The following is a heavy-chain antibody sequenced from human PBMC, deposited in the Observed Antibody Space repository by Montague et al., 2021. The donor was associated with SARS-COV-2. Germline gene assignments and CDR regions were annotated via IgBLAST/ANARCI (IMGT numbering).Heavy chain of an antibody. D-gene: IGHD3-22*01. V-gene: IGHV4-4*07. CDR3: ARGALVYDSSGYYFDAFDI. CDR1: GGSISSYY. CDR2: IYTSGST. Sequence: SETLSLTCTVSGGSISSYYWNWIRQSAGKGLEWIGRIYTSGSTNYDPSLKSRVTMSVDTSKNQFSLKLSSVTAADTAVYYCARGALVYDSSGYYFDAFDIWGQGTMVTVSS. J-gene: IGHJ3*02.